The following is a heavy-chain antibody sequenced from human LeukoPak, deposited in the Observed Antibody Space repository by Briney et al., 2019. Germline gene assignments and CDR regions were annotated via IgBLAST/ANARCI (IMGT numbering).Heavy chain of an antibody. V-gene: IGHV3-21*01. CDR2: ISSSSSYI. CDR1: GFTFSSYS. J-gene: IGHJ3*02. D-gene: IGHD6-13*01. Sequence: GRSLRLSCAASGFTFSSYSMNWVRQAPGKGLEWVSSISSSSSYIYYADSVKGRFTISRDNAKNSLYLQMNSLRAEDTAVYYCARDRPYSSSWFDAFDIWGQGTMVTVSS. CDR3: ARDRPYSSSWFDAFDI.